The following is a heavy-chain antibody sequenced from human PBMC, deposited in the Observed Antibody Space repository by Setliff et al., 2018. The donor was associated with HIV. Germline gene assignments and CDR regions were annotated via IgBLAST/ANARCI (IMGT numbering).Heavy chain of an antibody. Sequence: ASVKVSCKASGGTFSSYAISWVRQAPGQGLEWMGGIVVGSGNTNYAQKFQERVTITRDMSTSTAYMELSSLRSEDTAVYYCAAGTYYYGSGSRSRSPFDYWGQGTLVTVSS. D-gene: IGHD3-10*01. CDR3: AAGTYYYGSGSRSRSPFDY. J-gene: IGHJ4*02. V-gene: IGHV1-58*02. CDR2: IVVGSGNT. CDR1: GGTFSSYA.